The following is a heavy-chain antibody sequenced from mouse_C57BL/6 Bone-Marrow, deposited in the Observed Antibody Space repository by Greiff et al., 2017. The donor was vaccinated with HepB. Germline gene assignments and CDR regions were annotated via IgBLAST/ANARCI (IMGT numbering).Heavy chain of an antibody. CDR2: LWSDGIT. Sequence: VQLVESGPGLVAPSQSLSITCTVSGFSLTSDGVHWVRQPPGKGLEWLVVLWSDGITTYNSAHKSRLSISTDNSKSQLFLKMNSLQTDDTAMYYSARLAYDGFADWGQGTLVTVSA. D-gene: IGHD2-12*01. V-gene: IGHV2-6*03. CDR1: GFSLTSDG. J-gene: IGHJ3*01. CDR3: ARLAYDGFAD.